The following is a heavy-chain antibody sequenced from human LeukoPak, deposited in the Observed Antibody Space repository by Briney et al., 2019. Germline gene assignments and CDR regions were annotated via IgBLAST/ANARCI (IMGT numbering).Heavy chain of an antibody. CDR2: IIPILGIA. CDR1: GGTFSSYA. D-gene: IGHD3-22*01. V-gene: IGHV1-69*04. Sequence: SVKVSCKASGGTFSSYAISWVRQAPGQGLEWMGRIIPILGIANYAQKFQGRVTITADKSTSTAYTELSSLRSEDTAVYYCARFHSSGYYYYYGMDVWGQGTTVTVSS. J-gene: IGHJ6*02. CDR3: ARFHSSGYYYYYGMDV.